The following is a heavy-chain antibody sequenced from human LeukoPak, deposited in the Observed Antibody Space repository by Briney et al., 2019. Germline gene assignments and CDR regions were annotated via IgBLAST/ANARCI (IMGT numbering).Heavy chain of an antibody. CDR1: GFTFDDYA. CDR2: ISGGGGST. CDR3: AKDLGPRGAAWFDP. Sequence: GGSLRLSCAASGFTFDDYAMHWVRQAPGKGLEWVALISGGGGSTYYAESVKGRLTISRDNNKNSLYLQLNSLRTEDTAFYYCAKDLGPRGAAWFDPWGQGTLVTVSS. D-gene: IGHD4/OR15-4a*01. J-gene: IGHJ5*02. V-gene: IGHV3-43*02.